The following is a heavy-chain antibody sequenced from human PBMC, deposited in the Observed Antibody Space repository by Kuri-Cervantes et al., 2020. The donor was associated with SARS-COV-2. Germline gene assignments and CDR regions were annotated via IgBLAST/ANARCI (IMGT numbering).Heavy chain of an antibody. CDR1: GCSISSSNW. D-gene: IGHD3-9*01. CDR2: INHSGST. J-gene: IGHJ5*02. V-gene: IGHV4-4*02. Sequence: SETLSLTFAVSGCSISSSNWCSWIRQPPGKGLEWNGEINHSGSTNYNPSLKSRVTISVDTSKYQFSLKLSSVTAADTAVYYCAITTLDFEWPPPNWFDPWGQGTLVTVSS. CDR3: AITTLDFEWPPPNWFDP.